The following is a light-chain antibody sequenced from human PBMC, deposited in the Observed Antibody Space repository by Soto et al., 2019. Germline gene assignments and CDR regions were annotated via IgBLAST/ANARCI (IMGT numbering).Light chain of an antibody. CDR2: GAS. V-gene: IGKV3D-20*02. J-gene: IGKJ4*01. CDR1: QSVSSSY. CDR3: QHRHNWPLT. Sequence: EIVLKHSPGTLSLSPGERATLSCRASQSVSSSYLAWYQQKPGQAPRLLIYGASSRATGIPDRFSGSGSGTDFTLTISRLEPEDFAVYYCQHRHNWPLTFGGGTKVDIK.